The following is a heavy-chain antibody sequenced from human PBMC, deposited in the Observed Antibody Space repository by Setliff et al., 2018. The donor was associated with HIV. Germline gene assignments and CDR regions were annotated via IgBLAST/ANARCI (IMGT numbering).Heavy chain of an antibody. Sequence: GGSLRLSCAASGLTFSTSWMQWVRQSPGEGLLWVARLNPEANYIHYADSVKGRFTISRDNAKNTLYLQMNSLRTEDTAVYYCAREGPRPSDSAFDHWGQGTLVTVSS. J-gene: IGHJ4*02. CDR1: GLTFSTSW. V-gene: IGHV3-74*01. CDR3: AREGPRPSDSAFDH. CDR2: LNPEANYI. D-gene: IGHD2-21*02.